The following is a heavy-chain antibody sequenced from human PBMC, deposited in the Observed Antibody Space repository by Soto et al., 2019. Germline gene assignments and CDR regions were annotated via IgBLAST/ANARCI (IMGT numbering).Heavy chain of an antibody. CDR2: KHYSGNT. Sequence: QLQLQESGPGLVKPSETLSLTCTVSGGSISSGSFYWAWIRQPPGKGLEWIGSKHYSGNTYHNPSLTSRVTISVDTSQNQFSLKLYSVTAADTAVYYCARQEDVVSTADAFDIWGQGTMVTVSS. J-gene: IGHJ3*02. CDR1: GGSISSGSFY. V-gene: IGHV4-39*01. D-gene: IGHD5-12*01. CDR3: ARQEDVVSTADAFDI.